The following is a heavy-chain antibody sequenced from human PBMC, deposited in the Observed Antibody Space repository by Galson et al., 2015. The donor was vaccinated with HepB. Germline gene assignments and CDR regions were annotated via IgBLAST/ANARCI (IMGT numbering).Heavy chain of an antibody. Sequence: SVKVSCKGSDYTFTTYGITWVRQAPGQGLEWMGWISPYNEKTQYAQKFQGRVTLSTDTLTNTAYMELRSLRYDDTAVYYCATDGERLVPTAYWGQGTLVIVSS. D-gene: IGHD6-19*01. CDR1: DYTFTTYG. CDR3: ATDGERLVPTAY. CDR2: ISPYNEKT. V-gene: IGHV1-18*04. J-gene: IGHJ4*02.